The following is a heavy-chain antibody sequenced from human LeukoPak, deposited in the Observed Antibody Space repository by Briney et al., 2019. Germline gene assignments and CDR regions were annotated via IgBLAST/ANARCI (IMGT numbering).Heavy chain of an antibody. CDR3: ARSLDYYYYGMDV. CDR1: GFTFSSYE. CDR2: ISSSGSTI. Sequence: GGSLRLSCAASGFTFSSYEMNWVRQAPGKGLEWVSYISSSGSTIYYADPVKGRFTISRDNAKNSLYLQMNSLRAEDTAVYYCARSLDYYYYGMDVWGQGTTVTVSS. V-gene: IGHV3-48*03. J-gene: IGHJ6*02.